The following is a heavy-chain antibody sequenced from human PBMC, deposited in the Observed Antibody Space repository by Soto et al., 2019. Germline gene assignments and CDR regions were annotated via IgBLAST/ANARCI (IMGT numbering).Heavy chain of an antibody. CDR1: GYTKTVYG. Sequence: APVKLYRKSAGYTKTVYGRDRRSKEKGQRLEWTGWINAGNRNTKYSEKFQGRVTITRDTSASTAYLELSSLRSEDTAVYYCARDPNDSSAYYRHYCYVMDFLVQRTTVLV. CDR2: INAGNRNT. J-gene: IGHJ6*02. CDR3: ARDPNDSSAYYRHYCYVMDF. D-gene: IGHD3-22*01. V-gene: IGHV1-3*01.